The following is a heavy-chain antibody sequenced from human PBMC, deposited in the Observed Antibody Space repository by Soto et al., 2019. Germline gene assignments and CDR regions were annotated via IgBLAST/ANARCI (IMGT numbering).Heavy chain of an antibody. CDR2: TYYSGST. Sequence: SETLSLTCTVSGGSVSSGSYYWSWIRQPPGKGLEWIGYTYYSGSTNYNPSLKSRVTISVDTSKNQFSLELSSVTAADTAVYYCAREDDAFDYWGQGTMVTGSS. CDR3: AREDDAFDY. CDR1: GGSVSSGSYY. D-gene: IGHD3-3*01. J-gene: IGHJ4*02. V-gene: IGHV4-61*01.